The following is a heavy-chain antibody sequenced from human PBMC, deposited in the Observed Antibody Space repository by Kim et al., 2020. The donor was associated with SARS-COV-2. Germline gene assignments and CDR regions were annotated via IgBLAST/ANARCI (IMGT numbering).Heavy chain of an antibody. V-gene: IGHV3-30*18. CDR1: GFTFSSYG. J-gene: IGHJ4*02. Sequence: GGSLRLSCAASGFTFSSYGMHWVRQAPGKGLEWVAVISYDGSNKYYADSVKGRFTISRDNSKNTLYLQMNSLRAEDTAVYYCANQWGIAVAGPAPPFDYWGQGTLVTVSS. CDR2: ISYDGSNK. D-gene: IGHD6-19*01. CDR3: ANQWGIAVAGPAPPFDY.